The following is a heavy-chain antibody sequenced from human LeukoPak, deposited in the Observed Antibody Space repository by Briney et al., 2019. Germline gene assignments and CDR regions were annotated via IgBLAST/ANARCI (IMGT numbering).Heavy chain of an antibody. CDR1: GFTFSSYG. V-gene: IGHV3-30*02. D-gene: IGHD6-6*01. J-gene: IGHJ4*02. CDR2: IRYDGSNK. CDR3: ARDGYSSSSAPPYYFDY. Sequence: GGSLRLSCAASGFTFSSYGMHWVRQAPGKGLEWVAFIRYDGSNKYYADSVKGRFTISRDNSKNTLYLQMNSLRAEDTAVYYCARDGYSSSSAPPYYFDYWGQGTLVTVSS.